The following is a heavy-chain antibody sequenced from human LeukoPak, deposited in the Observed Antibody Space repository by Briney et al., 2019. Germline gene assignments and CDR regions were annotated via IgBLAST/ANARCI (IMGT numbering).Heavy chain of an antibody. J-gene: IGHJ5*02. CDR1: GGSISSYY. CDR3: AVAAAGTLFDP. V-gene: IGHV4-59*01. Sequence: ETLSLTCTVSGGSISSYYWSWIRQPPGKGLEWIGYIYYSGSTNYNPSLKSRVTISVDTSKNQFSLKLSSVTAADTAVYYCAVAAAGTLFDPWGQGTLVTVSS. D-gene: IGHD6-13*01. CDR2: IYYSGST.